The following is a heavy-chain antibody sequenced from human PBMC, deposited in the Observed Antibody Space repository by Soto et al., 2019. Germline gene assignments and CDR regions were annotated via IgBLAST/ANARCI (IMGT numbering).Heavy chain of an antibody. Sequence: QVQLVESGGGVVQPGRSLRLSCAASGFTFSNYAMHWVRQAPGKGLEWVAVISYDGSNKYYADSVKGRFTISRDKSKNTLYLQMNSLRPEDTAVYHCARDIAGSYVGVFDYLGQGTLVIVSS. J-gene: IGHJ4*02. CDR3: ARDIAGSYVGVFDY. CDR1: GFTFSNYA. V-gene: IGHV3-30-3*01. D-gene: IGHD1-26*01. CDR2: ISYDGSNK.